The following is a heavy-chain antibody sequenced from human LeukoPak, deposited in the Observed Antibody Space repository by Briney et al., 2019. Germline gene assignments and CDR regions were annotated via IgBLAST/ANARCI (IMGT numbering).Heavy chain of an antibody. CDR1: RFTFSSHG. Sequence: PGGSLRLSCAASRFTFSSHGMHWVRQAPGKGLEWVAAIWYDGSNKYYADSVKGRFTISRDNSKNTLYLQMNSLRAEDTAVYYCAKDRHYYDSSGYFDVFDYWGQGTLVTVSS. CDR2: IWYDGSNK. V-gene: IGHV3-33*06. D-gene: IGHD3-22*01. J-gene: IGHJ4*02. CDR3: AKDRHYYDSSGYFDVFDY.